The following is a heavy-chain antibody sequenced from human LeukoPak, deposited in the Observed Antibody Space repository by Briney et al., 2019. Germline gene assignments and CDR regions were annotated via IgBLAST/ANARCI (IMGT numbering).Heavy chain of an antibody. V-gene: IGHV3-48*01. Sequence: GGSLRLSCAASGLTVSSNYMSWVRQAPGKGLEWVSYISSSSSTIYYADSVKGRFTISRDNAKNSLYLQMNSLRAEDTALYYCAKEMAAGGADAFDIWGQGTMVTVSS. CDR2: ISSSSSTI. D-gene: IGHD6-13*01. CDR3: AKEMAAGGADAFDI. CDR1: GLTVSSNY. J-gene: IGHJ3*02.